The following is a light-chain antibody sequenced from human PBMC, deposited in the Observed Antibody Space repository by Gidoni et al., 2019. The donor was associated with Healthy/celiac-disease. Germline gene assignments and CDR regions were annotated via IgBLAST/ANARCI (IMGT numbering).Light chain of an antibody. J-gene: IGKJ4*01. CDR1: QSVSSY. CDR2: EAS. CDR3: QQRSTWLT. V-gene: IGKV3-11*01. Sequence: EIVLAPSPAPLSLSTGEGAPLYCRASQSVSSYLAWYQQTPGQAPRILIYEASNRATGIPARFSGSGSGTDFTLTISSLEPEDFAVYYCQQRSTWLTFGGGTKVEIK.